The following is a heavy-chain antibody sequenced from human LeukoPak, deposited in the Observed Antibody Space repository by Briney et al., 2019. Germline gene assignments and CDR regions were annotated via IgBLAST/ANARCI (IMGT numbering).Heavy chain of an antibody. CDR1: GYTFTGYY. CDR2: IIPIFGTA. CDR3: AREKRGYSYGPGRGAAFDI. D-gene: IGHD5-18*01. Sequence: ASVKVSCKASGYTFTGYYIHWVRQAPGQGLEWMGGIIPIFGTANYAQKFQGRVTITADKSTSTAYMELSSLRSEDTAVYYCAREKRGYSYGPGRGAAFDIWGQGTMVTVSS. V-gene: IGHV1-69*06. J-gene: IGHJ3*02.